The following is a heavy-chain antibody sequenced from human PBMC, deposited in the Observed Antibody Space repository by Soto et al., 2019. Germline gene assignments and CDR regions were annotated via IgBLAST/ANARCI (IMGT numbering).Heavy chain of an antibody. Sequence: SETLSLTCAVSGGSFSGYYWTWSRQPPGKGLEWIGEINHSGSTNYNPSLKSRVTVLVDSSNNQFSLRLTSVTAADTAVYYCARLTYSSSWYFDYWGQGALVTVSS. D-gene: IGHD6-13*01. CDR3: ARLTYSSSWYFDY. V-gene: IGHV4-34*01. CDR1: GGSFSGYY. CDR2: INHSGST. J-gene: IGHJ4*02.